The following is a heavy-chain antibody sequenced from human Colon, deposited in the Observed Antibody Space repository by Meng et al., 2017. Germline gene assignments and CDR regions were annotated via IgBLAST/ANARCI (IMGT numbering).Heavy chain of an antibody. CDR2: VYHTGGT. D-gene: IGHD6-19*01. CDR3: TRSRAVVAGIEY. J-gene: IGHJ4*02. CDR1: GASIITTDW. V-gene: IGHV4-4*02. Sequence: SETLSLTCTVSGASIITTDWWSWVRQPPGKGLEWSGEVYHTGGTNYNPSLKSRVTISVDKSKNQFSLNMISVTAADTAVYFCTRSRAVVAGIEYWGQGTLVTVSS.